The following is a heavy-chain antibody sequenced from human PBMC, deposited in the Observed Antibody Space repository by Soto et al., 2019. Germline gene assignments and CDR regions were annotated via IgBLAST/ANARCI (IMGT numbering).Heavy chain of an antibody. D-gene: IGHD1-26*01. V-gene: IGHV3-21*01. CDR2: INGRSNYK. CDR1: GFALTTYT. CDR3: VREDGVVGASSAFDS. Sequence: WGSLRLSCVASGFALTTYTISWCRQCPGTCLEWVSSINGRSNYKYYSDSVKGRFTVSRDNAQNSLFLQMSRLGPEDTAVYYCVREDGVVGASSAFDSWGQGTLVTVSS. J-gene: IGHJ4*02.